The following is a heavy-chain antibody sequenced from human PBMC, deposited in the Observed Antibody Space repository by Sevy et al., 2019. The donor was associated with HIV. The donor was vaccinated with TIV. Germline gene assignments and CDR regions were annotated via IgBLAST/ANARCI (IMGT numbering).Heavy chain of an antibody. CDR2: IYYSGST. Sequence: SETLSLTRTVSGGSINNYFWSWIRQPPGKGLEWIGYIYYSGSTNYNPSLKSRVTISVDTSKTQFSLKLTSVTAADTAVYYCARESIAAIGDFDYWGQGTLVTVSS. V-gene: IGHV4-59*01. CDR1: GGSINNYF. D-gene: IGHD6-13*01. J-gene: IGHJ4*02. CDR3: ARESIAAIGDFDY.